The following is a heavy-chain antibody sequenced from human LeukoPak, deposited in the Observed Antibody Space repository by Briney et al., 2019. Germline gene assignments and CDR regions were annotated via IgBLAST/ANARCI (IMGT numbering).Heavy chain of an antibody. CDR3: AKTMVRGVIMGDDY. CDR1: GFTFSSYA. V-gene: IGHV3-23*01. J-gene: IGHJ4*02. D-gene: IGHD3-10*01. Sequence: GGSLRLSCAASGFTFSSYAMSWVRQAPGKGLKWVSAISGSGGSTYYADSVKGRFTISRDNSKNTLYLQMNSLRAEDTAVYYCAKTMVRGVIMGDDYWGQGTLVTVSS. CDR2: ISGSGGST.